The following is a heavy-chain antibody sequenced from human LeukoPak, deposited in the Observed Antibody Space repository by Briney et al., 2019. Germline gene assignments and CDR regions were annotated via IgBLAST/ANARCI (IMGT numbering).Heavy chain of an antibody. V-gene: IGHV3-23*01. CDR2: ISGGGDIT. Sequence: GGSLRLSCAASGFNFANHAMSWVRQTPGKGLEWVSAISGGGDITYYADSVTGRFTISRDNSKNTLYLQMNSLRAEDTAVYYCAKAAYSSSWYYYFDYWGQGTLVTVSS. CDR3: AKAAYSSSWYYYFDY. CDR1: GFNFANHA. D-gene: IGHD6-13*01. J-gene: IGHJ4*02.